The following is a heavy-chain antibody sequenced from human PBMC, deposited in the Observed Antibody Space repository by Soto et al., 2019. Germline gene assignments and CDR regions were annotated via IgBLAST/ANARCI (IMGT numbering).Heavy chain of an antibody. CDR3: ARDPDAYCGGDCYN. CDR1: GFTFSSYS. J-gene: IGHJ4*02. V-gene: IGHV3-21*01. D-gene: IGHD2-21*02. Sequence: EVQLVESGGGLVKPGGSLRLSCAASGFTFSSYSMNWVRQAPGKGLEWVSSISSSSSYIYYADSVKGRFTISRDNAKNSLYLQMNRLRAEDTAVYYCARDPDAYCGGDCYNGGQGTLVTVSS. CDR2: ISSSSSYI.